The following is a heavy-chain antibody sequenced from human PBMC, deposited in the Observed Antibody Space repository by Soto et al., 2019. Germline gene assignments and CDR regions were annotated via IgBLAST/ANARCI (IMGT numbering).Heavy chain of an antibody. D-gene: IGHD6-13*01. J-gene: IGHJ4*02. CDR1: GYTLTELS. V-gene: IGHV1-8*01. CDR3: ARESNAVAAGTNIDY. CDR2: MNPNSGNT. Sequence: ASVKVSCKVSGYTLTELSMHWVRQATGQGLEWMGWMNPNSGNTGYAQKFQGRVTMTRNTSISTAYMELSSLRSEDTAVYYCARESNAVAAGTNIDYWGQGTLVTVSS.